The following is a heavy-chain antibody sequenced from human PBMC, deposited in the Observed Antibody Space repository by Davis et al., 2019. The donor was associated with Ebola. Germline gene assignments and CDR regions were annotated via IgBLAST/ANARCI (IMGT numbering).Heavy chain of an antibody. D-gene: IGHD1-26*01. CDR2: ISWNSDTR. Sequence: PVGSLRLSCAASGFTFDDHAMHWVRQAPGKGLEWVSGISWNSDTRGYADSVKGRFTISRDNAKNSLFLQMNSLRAEDTALYYCTKDVGATGYYGLDVWGQGTTVTVSS. V-gene: IGHV3-9*01. CDR3: TKDVGATGYYGLDV. CDR1: GFTFDDHA. J-gene: IGHJ6*02.